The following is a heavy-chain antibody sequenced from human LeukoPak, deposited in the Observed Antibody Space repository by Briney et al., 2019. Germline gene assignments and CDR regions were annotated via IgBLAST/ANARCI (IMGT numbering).Heavy chain of an antibody. CDR2: IHYSGST. CDR1: GGSISGYY. V-gene: IGHV4-59*01. CDR3: ARYGSGSYHFDY. J-gene: IGHJ4*02. Sequence: PSETLSLTCTVSGGSISGYYWSWIRQPPGKGLEWIGFIHYSGSTSYNPSLKSRVTISVDTSKNQFSLKLSSLTAADTAVYYCARYGSGSYHFDYWGKGTLVTVSS. D-gene: IGHD3-10*01.